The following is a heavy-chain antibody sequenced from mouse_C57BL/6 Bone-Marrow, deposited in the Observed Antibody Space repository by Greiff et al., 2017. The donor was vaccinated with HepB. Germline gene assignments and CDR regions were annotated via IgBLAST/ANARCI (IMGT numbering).Heavy chain of an antibody. D-gene: IGHD2-4*01. CDR1: GYAFSSSW. J-gene: IGHJ4*01. V-gene: IGHV1-82*01. Sequence: VQLQQSGPELVKPGASVKISCKASGYAFSSSWMNWVKQRPGKGLEWIGRIYPGDGDTNYNGKFKGKATLTADKSSSTAYMQLSSLTSEDSAVYFCAGYDYDDYYAMDYWGQGTSVTVSS. CDR3: AGYDYDDYYAMDY. CDR2: IYPGDGDT.